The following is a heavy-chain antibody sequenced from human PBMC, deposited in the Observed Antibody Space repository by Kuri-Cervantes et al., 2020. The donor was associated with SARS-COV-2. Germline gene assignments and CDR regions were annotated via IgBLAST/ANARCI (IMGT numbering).Heavy chain of an antibody. V-gene: IGHV3-21*01. CDR2: ISSSSSYI. D-gene: IGHD6-13*01. CDR1: GVTFSSYS. J-gene: IGHJ3*02. CDR3: ARGSRYSSSWRDFDI. Sequence: GGSLRLSCAASGVTFSSYSMNWVRRAPGKGLEWVSSISSSSSYIYYANSVKGRFTISRDNAKNSLYLQMNSLSAEDTAVYYCARGSRYSSSWRDFDIWGQGTMVTVSS.